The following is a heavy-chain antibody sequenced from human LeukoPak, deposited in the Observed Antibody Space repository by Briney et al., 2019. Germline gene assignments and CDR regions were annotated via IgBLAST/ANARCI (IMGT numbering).Heavy chain of an antibody. Sequence: GGSLSLSCAASGFTFSSYGMHWVRPAPGKGLEWVAVIWYDGSNKYYADSVKGRFTISRDNSKNTLYLQMNSLRAEDTAVYYCARLGYCSGGSCPTASVSAFGIWGQGTMVTVSS. CDR1: GFTFSSYG. CDR3: ARLGYCSGGSCPTASVSAFGI. V-gene: IGHV3-33*01. J-gene: IGHJ3*02. CDR2: IWYDGSNK. D-gene: IGHD2-15*01.